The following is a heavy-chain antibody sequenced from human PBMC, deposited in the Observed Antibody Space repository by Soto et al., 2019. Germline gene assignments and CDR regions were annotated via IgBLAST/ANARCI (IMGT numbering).Heavy chain of an antibody. J-gene: IGHJ5*02. Sequence: EGSLRLSCAASGFTFSSYSMNWVRQAPGKGLEWVSYISSSSTTKYYADSVKGRFTISRDNAKNSLYLQMNSLGAEDTAVYYCARVLEYEYVWGSFPLNWFDPWGQGNLVTVSS. V-gene: IGHV3-48*01. CDR2: ISSSSTTK. CDR3: ARVLEYEYVWGSFPLNWFDP. CDR1: GFTFSSYS. D-gene: IGHD3-16*01.